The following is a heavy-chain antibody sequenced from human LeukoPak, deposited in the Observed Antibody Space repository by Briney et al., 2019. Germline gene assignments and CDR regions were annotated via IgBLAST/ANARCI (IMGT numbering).Heavy chain of an antibody. CDR1: GGSITSDY. V-gene: IGHV4-59*01. CDR2: IYYSGST. CDR3: ARARTGGLLSVSWFDP. Sequence: SETLSLTCTVSGGSITSDYWSWIRQPPGKGLEWIGYIYYSGSTNYNPSLKSRVTISLDTSKNHFSLKLTSVTAADTAVYYCARARTGGLLSVSWFDPWGQGTLVTVSS. J-gene: IGHJ5*02. D-gene: IGHD2-21*02.